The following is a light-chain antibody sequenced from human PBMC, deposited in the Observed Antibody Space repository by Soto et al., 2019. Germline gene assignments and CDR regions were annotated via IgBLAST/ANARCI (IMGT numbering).Light chain of an antibody. CDR3: QQYGGSPRT. Sequence: EIVLTQSPGTLSLSPGEGATLSCRASQSVGGTFLAWYQQKGGQAPRLLIHGASNRATGIPDRFSGSGSGTDFTLTIRRLESEDFAVYYCQQYGGSPRTFGQGTKGEFK. CDR2: GAS. J-gene: IGKJ1*01. CDR1: QSVGGTF. V-gene: IGKV3-20*01.